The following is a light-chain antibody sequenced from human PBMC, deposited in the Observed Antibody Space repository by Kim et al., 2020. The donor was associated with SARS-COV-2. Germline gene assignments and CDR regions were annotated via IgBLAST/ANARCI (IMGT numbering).Light chain of an antibody. V-gene: IGKV2-30*01. CDR2: KVS. Sequence: DVVLTQSPLSLPVTLGQPASISYRSSQSLVYSDGNTFLTWFHQRPGQSPRRLVYKVSSRDSGVPDRFSGSGSGTDFTLKISRVVAEDVGIYYCMQDTHWPPTFGQGTKVDIK. CDR1: QSLVYSDGNTF. CDR3: MQDTHWPPT. J-gene: IGKJ1*01.